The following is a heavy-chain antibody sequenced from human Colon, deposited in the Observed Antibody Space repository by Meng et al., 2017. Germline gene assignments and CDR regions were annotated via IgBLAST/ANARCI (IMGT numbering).Heavy chain of an antibody. CDR1: GYSFTTYA. V-gene: IGHV1-3*01. CDR2: INAGNGNT. Sequence: VQLVQSGAEGNEPGPSVKVSCKAYGYSFTTYAMHWVRQAPGQRLEWMGWINAGNGNTKYSEKFQSRVTITRDTAASTAYMELSSLRSEDTAVYYCARTGCSSSSCYDYWGQGTLVTVSS. CDR3: ARTGCSSSSCYDY. D-gene: IGHD2-2*01. J-gene: IGHJ4*02.